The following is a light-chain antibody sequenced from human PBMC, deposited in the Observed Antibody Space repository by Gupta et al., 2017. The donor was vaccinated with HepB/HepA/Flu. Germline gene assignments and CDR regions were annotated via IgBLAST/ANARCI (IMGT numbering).Light chain of an antibody. V-gene: IGLV3-21*03. CDR3: QVWDSSSDHEV. Sequence: SYVLTPPPSVSVAPGKTARITCGGKHIGSNSVHGYQQKPGQAPVLVVYDDRHRHSGIPERFSGSNSGNTATMTISRVEAGDEADYYCQVWDSSSDHEVFGTGTKVTVL. CDR1: HIGSNS. J-gene: IGLJ1*01. CDR2: DDR.